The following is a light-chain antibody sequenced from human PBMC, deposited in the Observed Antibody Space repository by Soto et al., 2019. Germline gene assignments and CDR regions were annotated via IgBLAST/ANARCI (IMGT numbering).Light chain of an antibody. CDR3: QQYGNSPIT. J-gene: IGKJ5*01. Sequence: EFVFTQSPGTLSLSRGERATLSCRSSERIYSAYLGWYQQKPGQAPRLLIYGSSSRATGIPDRSSGSGSGTDFTLTISRLEPEDFAVYYCQQYGNSPITFGQGTRLEIK. V-gene: IGKV3-20*01. CDR2: GSS. CDR1: ERIYSAY.